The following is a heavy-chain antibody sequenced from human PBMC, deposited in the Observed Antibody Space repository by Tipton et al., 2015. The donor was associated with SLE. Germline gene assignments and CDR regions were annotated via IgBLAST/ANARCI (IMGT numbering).Heavy chain of an antibody. CDR1: DFDFTNYA. V-gene: IGHV3-30*04. CDR3: ARDYSLDLLNYYYMDV. CDR2: VSHDGKNE. Sequence: SLRLSCVGYDFDFTNYAVHWVRQAPGKGLEWVSVVSHDGKNEYSADSVKGRFTISRDNAKNSLYLQMNSLRAEDTAVYYCARDYSLDLLNYYYMDVWGEGTTVTVSS. J-gene: IGHJ6*03. D-gene: IGHD1-1*01.